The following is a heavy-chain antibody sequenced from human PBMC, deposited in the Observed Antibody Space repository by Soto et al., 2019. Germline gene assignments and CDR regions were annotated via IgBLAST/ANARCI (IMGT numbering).Heavy chain of an antibody. J-gene: IGHJ1*01. D-gene: IGHD4-17*01. Sequence: SETLSRTSTVAGGSISSYYWTWIRQPPGKGLEWIGYIYYSGSTNYNPSLKSRVTISVDTSKNQFSLKLSSVTAADTAVYYCARHGHGDYEYFQHWGQGTLVTVS. CDR2: IYYSGST. CDR1: GGSISSYY. V-gene: IGHV4-59*08. CDR3: ARHGHGDYEYFQH.